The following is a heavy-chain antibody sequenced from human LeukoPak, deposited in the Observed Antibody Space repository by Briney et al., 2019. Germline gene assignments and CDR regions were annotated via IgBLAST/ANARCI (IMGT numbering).Heavy chain of an antibody. Sequence: SETLSLTCTVSGGSISSYCWSWVRQSPGKGLEWIGYIFTCGRTDYNPSLKSRVTMSVDTSKNQLSMELRFLTAADTAVYYCATSHDVKTAPYDLWGQGTLVTVSS. CDR1: GGSISSYC. V-gene: IGHV4-4*09. J-gene: IGHJ5*02. CDR3: ATSHDVKTAPYDL. CDR2: IFTCGRT. D-gene: IGHD2-21*01.